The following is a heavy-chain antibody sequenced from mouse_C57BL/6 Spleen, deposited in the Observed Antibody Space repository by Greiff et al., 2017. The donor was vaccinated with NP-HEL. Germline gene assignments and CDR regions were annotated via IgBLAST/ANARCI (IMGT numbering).Heavy chain of an antibody. CDR2: ISDGGSYT. CDR1: GFTFSSYA. D-gene: IGHD3-1*01. J-gene: IGHJ4*01. V-gene: IGHV5-4*01. Sequence: EVKLMESGGGLVKPGGSLKLSCAASGFTFSSYAMSWVRQTPEKRLEWVATISDGGSYTYYPDNVKGRFTISRDNAKNNLYLQMSHLKSEDTAMYYCARDRAYRMDYWGQGTSVTVSS. CDR3: ARDRAYRMDY.